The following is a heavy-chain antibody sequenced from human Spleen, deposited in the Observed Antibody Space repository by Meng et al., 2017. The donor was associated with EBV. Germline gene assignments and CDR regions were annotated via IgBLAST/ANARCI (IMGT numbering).Heavy chain of an antibody. Sequence: QLQRHGPGPGLLKPSQTLSLTCAVSGGSITSSGYSWTWIRQPPGKGLEWIGYMYQSGSTYYSPSLKSRATISVDRSKNHLSLKLSSVTAADTAFYYCATIIVPATTMNYWGPGTLVTVSS. CDR1: GGSITSSGYS. D-gene: IGHD1-26*01. V-gene: IGHV4-30-2*01. CDR3: ATIIVPATTMNY. CDR2: MYQSGST. J-gene: IGHJ4*02.